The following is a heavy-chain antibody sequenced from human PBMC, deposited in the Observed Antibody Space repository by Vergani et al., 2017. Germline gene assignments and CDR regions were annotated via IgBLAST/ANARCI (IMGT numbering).Heavy chain of an antibody. V-gene: IGHV3-30*02. Sequence: QVQLVESGGGVGQPGGSLRLSCAASGFDFRTYGMHWVRQAPGKGLEWVAYVGYDISEKYYVDSVKGRFTISRDNAKNSLYLQMNSLRAEDTAVYYCARGPMDVWGKGTTVTVSS. CDR1: GFDFRTYG. CDR2: VGYDISEK. J-gene: IGHJ6*03. CDR3: ARGPMDV.